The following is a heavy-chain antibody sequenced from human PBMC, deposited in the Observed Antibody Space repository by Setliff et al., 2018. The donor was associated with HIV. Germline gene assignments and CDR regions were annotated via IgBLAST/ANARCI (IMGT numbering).Heavy chain of an antibody. CDR3: AREHHGMDV. CDR2: ISSSSSYI. J-gene: IGHJ6*02. V-gene: IGHV3-21*01. CDR1: GFTFSSYS. Sequence: PGGSLRLSCAASGFTFSSYSMNWVRQAPGKGLEWVSSISSSSSYINYADSVKGRFTISRDNAKNSLYLQMNSLRAEDTAVYYCAREHHGMDVWGQGTTVTVSS.